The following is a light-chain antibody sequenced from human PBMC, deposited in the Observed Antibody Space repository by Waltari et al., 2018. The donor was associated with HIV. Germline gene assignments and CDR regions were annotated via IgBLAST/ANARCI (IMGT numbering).Light chain of an antibody. J-gene: IGLJ3*02. CDR2: VNSECSH. V-gene: IGLV4-69*01. CDR3: QTWGTGIRV. Sequence: QLVLTQSPSASASLGASVKLTCTLSSGHSTYAIAWHQQQPEKGPRYLMKVNSECSHSKGDGIPDRFSGSSSGSERYLIISSLQSEDEADYYCQTWGTGIRVFGGGTKLTVL. CDR1: SGHSTYA.